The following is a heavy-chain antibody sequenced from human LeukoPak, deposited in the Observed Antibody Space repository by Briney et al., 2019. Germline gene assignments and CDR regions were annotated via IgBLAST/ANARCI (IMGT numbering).Heavy chain of an antibody. V-gene: IGHV3-11*04. Sequence: GGSLRLSCAASGFTFSDYYMSWIRQAPGKGLEWVSYISSSGSTLYYADSAKGRITISRDNAKNSLYLQMNSLRAEDTAVYYCASGSSWNYDYWGQGTLVAVSS. J-gene: IGHJ4*02. D-gene: IGHD2-15*01. CDR3: ASGSSWNYDY. CDR2: ISSSGSTL. CDR1: GFTFSDYY.